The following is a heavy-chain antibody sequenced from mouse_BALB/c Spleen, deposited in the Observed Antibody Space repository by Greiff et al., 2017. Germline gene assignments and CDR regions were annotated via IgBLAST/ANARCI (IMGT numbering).Heavy chain of an antibody. CDR2: ISSGGST. V-gene: IGHV5-6-5*01. CDR3: ARHGNAYYYAMDY. CDR1: GFTFSSYA. Sequence: EVKVEESGGGLVKPGGSLKLSCAASGFTFSSYAMSWVRQTPEKRLEWVASISSGGSTYYPDSVKGRFTISRDNAKNTLYLQMSSLKSEDTAMYYCARHGNAYYYAMDYWGQGTSVTVSS. D-gene: IGHD2-1*01. J-gene: IGHJ4*01.